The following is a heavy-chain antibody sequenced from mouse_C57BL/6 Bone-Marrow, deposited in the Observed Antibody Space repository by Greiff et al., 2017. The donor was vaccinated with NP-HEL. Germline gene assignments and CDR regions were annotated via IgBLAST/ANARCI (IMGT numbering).Heavy chain of an antibody. Sequence: VQLQQSGAELVRPGASVKLSCKASGYTFTDYHINRVKQRPGQGLEWIARIYPGSGNTYYNEKFKGKATLTAVKSSSTAYMQLSSLTSENSAVYFCAREESYDYDYWVYFDYWGQGTTLTVSS. CDR2: IYPGSGNT. CDR3: AREESYDYDYWVYFDY. V-gene: IGHV1-76*01. CDR1: GYTFTDYH. D-gene: IGHD2-4*01. J-gene: IGHJ2*01.